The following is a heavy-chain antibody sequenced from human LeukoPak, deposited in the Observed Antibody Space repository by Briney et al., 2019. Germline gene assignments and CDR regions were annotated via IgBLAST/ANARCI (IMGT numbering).Heavy chain of an antibody. CDR3: AKDPMTTVTTVDSD. CDR2: ISSTGGTT. CDR1: GFTFSSYG. V-gene: IGHV3-23*01. J-gene: IGHJ4*02. D-gene: IGHD4-17*01. Sequence: GGSLRLSCAASGFTFSSYGMSWVRQAPGKGLEWVSAISSTGGTTYYADSVKGRFTISRDNSKNTLYLQMNSLRAEDTAVYYCAKDPMTTVTTVDSDWGQGTLVTVSS.